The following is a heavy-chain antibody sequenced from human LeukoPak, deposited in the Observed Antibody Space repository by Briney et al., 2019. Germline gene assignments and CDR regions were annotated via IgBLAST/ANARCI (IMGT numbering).Heavy chain of an antibody. CDR3: ARVHVLLWFGELLRYGMDV. D-gene: IGHD3-10*01. V-gene: IGHV1-2*02. J-gene: IGHJ6*02. CDR2: INPNSCCT. CDR1: GYTFTGYY. Sequence: ASVNDSFKATGYTFTGYYMHWVRQAAGQGREWMGWINPNSCCTHYAQKFQGRVTMPRDTSISTAYMELGRLRSDDTGGYYGARVHVLLWFGELLRYGMDVWGQGTTDTVSS.